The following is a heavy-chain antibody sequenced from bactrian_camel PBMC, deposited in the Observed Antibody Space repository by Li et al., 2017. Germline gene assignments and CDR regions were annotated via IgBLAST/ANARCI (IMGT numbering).Heavy chain of an antibody. CDR2: ISSDGGDI. Sequence: HVQLVESGGGSVQAGGSLRLSCAASGYTYTTFCMGWFRQAPGKQREGVAHISSDGGDIYYAAPVKGRFTISQDNAKNMVFLQMNSLKVEDTAMYYCALAYGEFDTFEVQGLGYWGQGTQVTVS. D-gene: IGHD5*01. V-gene: IGHV3S1*01. CDR3: ALAYGEFDTFEVQGLGY. CDR1: GYTYTTFC. J-gene: IGHJ4*01.